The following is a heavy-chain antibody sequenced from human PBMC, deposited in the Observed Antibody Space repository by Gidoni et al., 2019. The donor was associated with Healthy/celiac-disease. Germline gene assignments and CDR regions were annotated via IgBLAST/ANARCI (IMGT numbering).Heavy chain of an antibody. J-gene: IGHJ4*02. CDR3: ATTPSPDGSYDEDY. Sequence: EVQLVVSGGGLVQPGVSLRLSCAASGFTFSSYWMSWVRQAPGKGLGWVANRKQDGSEKYYVDSVKGRFTISRDNAKNSRYLQMNSLRAEDTAVYYCATTPSPDGSYDEDYWGQGTLVTVSS. V-gene: IGHV3-7*01. CDR2: RKQDGSEK. D-gene: IGHD1-26*01. CDR1: GFTFSSYW.